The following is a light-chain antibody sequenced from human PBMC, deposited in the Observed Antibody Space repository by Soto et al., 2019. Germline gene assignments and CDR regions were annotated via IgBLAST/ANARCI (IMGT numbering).Light chain of an antibody. CDR2: AAS. J-gene: IGKJ2*01. Sequence: DIQLTQSPSFLSASVGDRVTITCRASQGISSYLAWYQQKPGKAPNLLIYAASTLQSGVPSRFSGSGSGTEFTLTISSLQPEDFATYYCQQLNSYPPYAFAKGTKLEIK. CDR3: QQLNSYPPYA. CDR1: QGISSY. V-gene: IGKV1-9*01.